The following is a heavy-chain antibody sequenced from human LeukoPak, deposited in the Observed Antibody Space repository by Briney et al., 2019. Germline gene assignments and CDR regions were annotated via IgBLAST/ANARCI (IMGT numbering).Heavy chain of an antibody. Sequence: PGGSLTLSSAASAFIFDDYAMHWVRQAPGKGLEWVSGINWNSGTIGYADSVKGRFTISRDNAKNSLYLQMNSLRADDMAFYYCARDRFRYCSGAYCSHFEFWGQGTLVSVSS. J-gene: IGHJ4*02. CDR2: INWNSGTI. CDR1: AFIFDDYA. D-gene: IGHD2-15*01. CDR3: ARDRFRYCSGAYCSHFEF. V-gene: IGHV3-9*03.